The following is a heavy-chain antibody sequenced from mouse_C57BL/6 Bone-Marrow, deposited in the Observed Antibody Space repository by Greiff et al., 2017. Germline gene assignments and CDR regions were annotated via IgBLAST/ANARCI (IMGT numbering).Heavy chain of an antibody. D-gene: IGHD2-12*01. Sequence: ESGPGLVKPSQSLSLTCSVTGYSITSGYYWNCIRQFPGNKLEWMGYISYDGSNNYNPSLKNRISITRDTSKNQFFLKLNSVTTEDTATYYCARNDDGFAYWGQGTLVTVSA. CDR1: GYSITSGYY. CDR2: ISYDGSN. V-gene: IGHV3-6*01. CDR3: ARNDDGFAY. J-gene: IGHJ3*01.